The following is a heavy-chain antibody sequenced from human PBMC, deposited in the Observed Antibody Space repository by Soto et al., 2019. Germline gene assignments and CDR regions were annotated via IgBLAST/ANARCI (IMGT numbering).Heavy chain of an antibody. CDR3: AHIVITFGGVVADDAFDV. J-gene: IGHJ3*01. Sequence: QITLMESGPTLVKPTETLTLTCTFSGFSLTTRGVGVGWIRQPPGKALEWLAVIYWDDDKRSSPSLKTRLVLTKDTPKNQVVLTMTNMDSVDTATYFCAHIVITFGGVVADDAFDVWGQGTMVTVSS. CDR2: IYWDDDK. CDR1: GFSLTTRGVG. D-gene: IGHD3-16*02. V-gene: IGHV2-5*02.